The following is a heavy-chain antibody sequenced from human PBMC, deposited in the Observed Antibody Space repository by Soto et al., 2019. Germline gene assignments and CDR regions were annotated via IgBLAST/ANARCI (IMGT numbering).Heavy chain of an antibody. Sequence: VHMVESGGGVVHPGGSLRLSCAVSGLTFADYAVHWVRQSAGKGLGWVSFINADGSEKYYADSVRGRFTISRDNSKDSFYLQMNSLRLEDTAMYYCAKAKFYYDSSPYDSWGQGTLVTVSS. J-gene: IGHJ4*02. CDR2: INADGSEK. CDR3: AKAKFYYDSSPYDS. D-gene: IGHD3-22*01. CDR1: GLTFADYA. V-gene: IGHV3-43*02.